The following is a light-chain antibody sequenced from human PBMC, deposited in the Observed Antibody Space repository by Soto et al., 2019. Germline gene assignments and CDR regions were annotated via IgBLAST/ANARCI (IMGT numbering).Light chain of an antibody. Sequence: DIVLTQSPGTLSLSPGERATLSCRARQSVSSSYLAWYQQKPGQAPRLLIYGASGRATGIPDRFSGSGSGTDFTLTISRLGPEDFAVYYCQQYGNSSWTFGQGTKVDIK. CDR3: QQYGNSSWT. CDR1: QSVSSSY. J-gene: IGKJ1*01. CDR2: GAS. V-gene: IGKV3-20*01.